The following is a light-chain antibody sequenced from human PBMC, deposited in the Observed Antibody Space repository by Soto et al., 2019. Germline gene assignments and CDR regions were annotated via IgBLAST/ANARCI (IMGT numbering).Light chain of an antibody. J-gene: IGKJ5*01. CDR1: QSINKW. Sequence: DIQMTQSPSTLAASVGDTVTIACRASQSINKWLAWYQQKKGKAPTLLIYAASSLQSGVPSRFSGSGYGTDFTLSISNPQTEDFATYYCQQSHSTPITFGQGTRLEIK. CDR2: AAS. V-gene: IGKV1-39*01. CDR3: QQSHSTPIT.